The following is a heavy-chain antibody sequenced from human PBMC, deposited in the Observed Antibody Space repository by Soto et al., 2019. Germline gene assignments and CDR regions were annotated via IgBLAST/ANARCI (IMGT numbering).Heavy chain of an antibody. CDR1: GYTFTSYA. J-gene: IGHJ6*02. D-gene: IGHD6-6*01. V-gene: IGHV1-3*01. CDR2: INAGNGNT. Sequence: ASVKVSCKASGYTFTSYAMHWVRQAPGQRLEWMGWINAGNGNTKYSQKFQGRVTITRDTSASTAYMELSSLRSEDTAVYYCARDMFGKVAARPDWIYYYGVDVWGQGTTVTVSS. CDR3: ARDMFGKVAARPDWIYYYGVDV.